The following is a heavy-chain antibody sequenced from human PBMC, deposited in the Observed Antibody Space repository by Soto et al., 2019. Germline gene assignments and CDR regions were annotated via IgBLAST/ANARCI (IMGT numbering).Heavy chain of an antibody. CDR2: IYYSGST. CDR3: AILTVAGFPSFDY. CDR1: GGSISSYY. Sequence: QVQLQESGPGLVKPSETLSLTCTVSGGSISSYYWSWIRQPPGKGLEWIGYIYYSGSTNYNPSLKSRVTISVDTSKNQFSLKLSSVTAADTAVYYCAILTVAGFPSFDYWGQGTLVTVSS. D-gene: IGHD6-19*01. V-gene: IGHV4-59*01. J-gene: IGHJ4*02.